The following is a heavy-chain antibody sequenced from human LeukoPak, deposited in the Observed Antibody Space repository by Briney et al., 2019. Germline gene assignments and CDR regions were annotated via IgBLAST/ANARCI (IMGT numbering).Heavy chain of an antibody. CDR3: ARDRRYYESSAYIYHYYGMDV. Sequence: GGSLRLSCEVSGFTFSSYGMHWVRQAPGKGLEWVAFIRNDRSNKDYADSVKGRFTISRDNSKKTVYLQMNSLRAEDTAVYYCARDRRYYESSAYIYHYYGMDVWGQGTTVTVSS. J-gene: IGHJ6*02. CDR1: GFTFSSYG. D-gene: IGHD3-22*01. CDR2: IRNDRSNK. V-gene: IGHV3-30*02.